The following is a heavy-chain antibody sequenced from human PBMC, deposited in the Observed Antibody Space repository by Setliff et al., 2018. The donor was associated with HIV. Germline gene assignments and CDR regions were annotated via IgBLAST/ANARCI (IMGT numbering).Heavy chain of an antibody. D-gene: IGHD5-12*01. Sequence: RASVKVSCKTSGYTFTNYGVSWVRQAPGQGLQWVGCISTYTGYTHYAKDLQARVTMTTNTSTSTAYMYLRSLTSDDSAIYYCAATGSGGYVHWGQGTLVTVSS. V-gene: IGHV1-18*01. CDR3: AATGSGGYVH. CDR2: ISTYTGYT. J-gene: IGHJ4*02. CDR1: GYTFTNYG.